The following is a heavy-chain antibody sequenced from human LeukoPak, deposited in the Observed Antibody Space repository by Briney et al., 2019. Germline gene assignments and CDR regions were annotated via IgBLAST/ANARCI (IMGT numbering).Heavy chain of an antibody. D-gene: IGHD3-10*01. CDR2: VGADAET. Sequence: PGGSLRLSCAASGFTFSTYDMPWVRQPAGRGLEWVSTVGADAETYYPGSVRGRFTISRDNAKNTLHLQMNSLRAGDTAVYFCARGNWAYYASGIYGMDVWGQGTTVAVSS. CDR3: ARGNWAYYASGIYGMDV. J-gene: IGHJ6*02. CDR1: GFTFSTYD. V-gene: IGHV3-13*01.